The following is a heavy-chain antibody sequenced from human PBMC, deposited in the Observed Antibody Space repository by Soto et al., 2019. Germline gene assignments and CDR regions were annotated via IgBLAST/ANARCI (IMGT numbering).Heavy chain of an antibody. CDR2: IYHSGST. J-gene: IGHJ5*02. D-gene: IGHD2-21*02. CDR3: ARVVSDIREQWFDP. V-gene: IGHV4-30-2*01. Sequence: SETLSLTCAVSGGSISSGGYPWSWIRQPPGKGLEWIGYIYHSGSTYYNPSLKSRVTISVGRSKNQFSLKLSSVTAADTAVYYCARVVSDIREQWFDPWAREPWSPSPQ. CDR1: GGSISSGGYP.